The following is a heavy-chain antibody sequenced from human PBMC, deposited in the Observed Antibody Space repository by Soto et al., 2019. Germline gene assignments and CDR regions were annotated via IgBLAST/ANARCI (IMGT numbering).Heavy chain of an antibody. Sequence: QVQLVESGGGVVQPGRSLRLSCAASGFTFSSYAMHWVRQAPGKGLAWVAVISYDGSNKYYADSVKGRFTISRDNSKNTLYLQMNSLRAEDTAVYYCARWATVTPWELHPPVNYWCQGTLVTVSS. V-gene: IGHV3-30-3*01. CDR3: ARWATVTPWELHPPVNY. CDR2: ISYDGSNK. J-gene: IGHJ4*02. D-gene: IGHD1-26*01. CDR1: GFTFSSYA.